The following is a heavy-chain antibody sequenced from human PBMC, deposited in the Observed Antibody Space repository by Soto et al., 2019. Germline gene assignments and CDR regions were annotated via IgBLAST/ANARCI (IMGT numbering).Heavy chain of an antibody. V-gene: IGHV4-4*07. D-gene: IGHD5-18*01. CDR2: IYSSGTT. J-gene: IGHJ5*02. CDR1: GGAITSYY. Sequence: AETLSRTCTVSGGAITSYYWTWIRQPAGKVLEWIGRIYSSGTTKYNPSLQSRISISLDTSKNQFSLTLASVTAADTAVYYCARGQLFSGWFEPWGHGTLVNVSS. CDR3: ARGQLFSGWFEP.